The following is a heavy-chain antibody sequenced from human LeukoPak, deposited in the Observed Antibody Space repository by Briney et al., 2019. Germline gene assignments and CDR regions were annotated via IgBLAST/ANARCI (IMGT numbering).Heavy chain of an antibody. CDR2: IGTAGDT. CDR1: GFTFSSYD. Sequence: GGSLRLSCAASGFTFSSYDMHWVRQATGKGLECVSAIGTAGDTYYPGSVKGRFTISRENAKNSSYLQMNSLRAGDTAVYYCARSTWGGDIDYWGQGTLVTVSS. V-gene: IGHV3-13*01. D-gene: IGHD2-21*01. CDR3: ARSTWGGDIDY. J-gene: IGHJ4*02.